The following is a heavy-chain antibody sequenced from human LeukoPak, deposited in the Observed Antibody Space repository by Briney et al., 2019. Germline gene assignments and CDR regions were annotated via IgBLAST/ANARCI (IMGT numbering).Heavy chain of an antibody. Sequence: KPSETLSLTCTVSGYSISSGYYWSWIRQPPGKGLEWIGYIYYSGSTYYNPSLKSRVTISVDTSKNQFSLKLSSVTAADTAVYYCARDGDSSSSPLDYWGQGTLVTVSS. V-gene: IGHV4-30-4*08. CDR2: IYYSGST. J-gene: IGHJ4*02. D-gene: IGHD6-6*01. CDR1: GYSISSGYY. CDR3: ARDGDSSSSPLDY.